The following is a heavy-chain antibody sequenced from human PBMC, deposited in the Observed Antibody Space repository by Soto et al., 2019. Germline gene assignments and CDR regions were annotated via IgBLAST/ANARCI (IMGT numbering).Heavy chain of an antibody. J-gene: IGHJ4*01. CDR2: IYGGGST. CDR3: AREGGGRKTFDY. D-gene: IGHD2-15*01. V-gene: IGHV3-53*01. Sequence: PGGSLLVSCASSVFTVRRNYMIWVHQAPGKGLEWVSVIYGGGSTYYADSVKGRFTISRDNSKNTLYLQMNSLRAEDTAVYYCAREGGGRKTFDYWGQGTMVTVSS. CDR1: VFTVRRNY.